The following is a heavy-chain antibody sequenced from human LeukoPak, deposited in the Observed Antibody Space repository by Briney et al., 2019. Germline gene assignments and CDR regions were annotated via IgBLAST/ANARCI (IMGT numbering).Heavy chain of an antibody. J-gene: IGHJ1*01. Sequence: PGGSLRLSSAASGFTFSSYYMKWVRQAPGKGLEWGSSISSSSRHIYYADSVKGRFTIFRDDAKNSLFLQMDSLRVEDTAMYYCVRDFSTVTTAYLHHWGQGTLLTVSS. D-gene: IGHD4-17*01. V-gene: IGHV3-21*04. CDR2: ISSSSRHI. CDR3: VRDFSTVTTAYLHH. CDR1: GFTFSSYY.